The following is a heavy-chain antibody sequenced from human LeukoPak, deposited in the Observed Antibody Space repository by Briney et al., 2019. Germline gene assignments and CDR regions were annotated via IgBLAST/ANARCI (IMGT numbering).Heavy chain of an antibody. J-gene: IGHJ4*02. CDR1: GGTFSSYA. Sequence: ASVKVSCKASGGTFSSYAISWVRQAPGQGLEWMGGIIPIFGTANYAQKFQGRVTITTDESTSTAYMELSSLRSEDTAVYYCAREGEAYYYDSSGYYTLDYWGQGTLVTISS. V-gene: IGHV1-69*05. CDR2: IIPIFGTA. CDR3: AREGEAYYYDSSGYYTLDY. D-gene: IGHD3-22*01.